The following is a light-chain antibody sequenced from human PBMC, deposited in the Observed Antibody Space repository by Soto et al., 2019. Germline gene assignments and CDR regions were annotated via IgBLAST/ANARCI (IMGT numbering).Light chain of an antibody. CDR1: SSNIGSNS. CDR3: AAWDDSLDGPI. J-gene: IGLJ1*01. CDR2: NNN. V-gene: IGLV1-44*01. Sequence: SVLTQPPSASGTPGQRVIISCSGSSSNIGSNSVNWYQQLPGTAPKLLIYNNNQRPSGVPDRFSGSKSGTSASLGISGLQSEDESDYYCAAWDDSLDGPIFGTGTKLTVL.